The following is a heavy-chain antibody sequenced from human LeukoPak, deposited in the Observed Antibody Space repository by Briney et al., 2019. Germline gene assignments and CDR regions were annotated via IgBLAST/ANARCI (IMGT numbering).Heavy chain of an antibody. CDR2: ISSSGNTI. V-gene: IGHV3-11*04. D-gene: IGHD4-17*01. J-gene: IGHJ4*02. CDR1: GFTFSDYY. Sequence: GGSLRLSCAASGFTFSDYYMSWIRQAPGKGLEWVSYISSSGNTIYYADSVKGRFTISRDNAKNSLFLRMNSLRAEDTALYYCARDHDYGDYDYWGQGTLVTVSS. CDR3: ARDHDYGDYDY.